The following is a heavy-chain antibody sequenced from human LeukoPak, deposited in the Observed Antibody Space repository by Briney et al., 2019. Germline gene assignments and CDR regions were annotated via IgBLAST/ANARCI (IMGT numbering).Heavy chain of an antibody. D-gene: IGHD3-16*01. CDR2: IDPKSGGT. CDR1: GYTFTGYY. J-gene: IGHJ4*02. CDR3: ARDRLSAALGGG. Sequence: ASVKVSCKASGYTFTGYYMQWVRQAPGQGLEWMGWIDPKSGGTNYAQKFQVRVTMTRDTSITTAYMERSRLRSDDTAVYYSARDRLSAALGGGWGQGTLVTVSS. V-gene: IGHV1-2*02.